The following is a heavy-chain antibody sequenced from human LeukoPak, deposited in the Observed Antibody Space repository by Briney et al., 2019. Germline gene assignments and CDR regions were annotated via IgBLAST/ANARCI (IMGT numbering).Heavy chain of an antibody. CDR1: GFTFSSYE. D-gene: IGHD6-19*01. J-gene: IGHJ4*02. Sequence: GGSLRLSCAASGFTFSSYEMNWVRQAPGKGLEWVSYISSSGSTIYYADSVKGRFTISRDNSKNTLYLQMNSLRAEDTAVYYCAKDSGRIAVAGTIDYWGQGTLVTVSS. CDR2: ISSSGSTI. CDR3: AKDSGRIAVAGTIDY. V-gene: IGHV3-48*03.